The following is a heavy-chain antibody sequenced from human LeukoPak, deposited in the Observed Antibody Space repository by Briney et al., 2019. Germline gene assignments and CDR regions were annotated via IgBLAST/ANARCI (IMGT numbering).Heavy chain of an antibody. CDR3: ARGYCSSTSCYVGDAFDI. Sequence: GESLKISCKGSGYSFTAFWIAWVRQMPGKGLEWMGIIYPSDSDTRYSPSFQGQVTISADKSISTAYLQWSSLKASDTAMYYCARGYCSSTSCYVGDAFDIWGQGTMVTVSS. V-gene: IGHV5-51*01. CDR1: GYSFTAFW. D-gene: IGHD2-2*01. J-gene: IGHJ3*02. CDR2: IYPSDSDT.